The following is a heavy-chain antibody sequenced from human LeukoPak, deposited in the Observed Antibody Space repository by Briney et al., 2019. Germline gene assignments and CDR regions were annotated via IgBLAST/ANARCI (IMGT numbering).Heavy chain of an antibody. J-gene: IGHJ4*02. V-gene: IGHV3-30*02. Sequence: GGSLRLSCAASGFTFSSYGMHWVRQAPGKGLEWVAVIRYDGSNKYYADSVKGRFTISRDNSKNTLYLQMNSLRAEDAAVYYCAKQIVVVPAKAYFDYWGQGTLVTVSS. CDR1: GFTFSSYG. CDR2: IRYDGSNK. CDR3: AKQIVVVPAKAYFDY. D-gene: IGHD2-2*01.